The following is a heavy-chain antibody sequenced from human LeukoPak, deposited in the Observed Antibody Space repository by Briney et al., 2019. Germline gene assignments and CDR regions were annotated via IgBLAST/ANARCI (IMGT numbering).Heavy chain of an antibody. CDR3: AKDLGGSAD. J-gene: IGHJ4*02. V-gene: IGHV3-30*18. CDR2: ISYDGSNK. D-gene: IGHD3-10*01. CDR1: GFTFSSYG. Sequence: GGSLRLSCAASGFTFSSYGMHWVRQAPGKGLEWVAVISYDGSNKYYADSVKGRFTISRDNSKNTLYLQMNSLRAEDTAVYYCAKDLGGSADWGQGTLLTVSS.